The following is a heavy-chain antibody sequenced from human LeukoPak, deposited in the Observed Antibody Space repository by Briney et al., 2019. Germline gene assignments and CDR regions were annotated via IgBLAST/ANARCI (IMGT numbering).Heavy chain of an antibody. CDR1: GVTFSNYA. V-gene: IGHV3-23*01. J-gene: IGHJ4*02. CDR3: ARNQGQWLVPVDY. CDR2: MSGSGGST. Sequence: PGGSLRLSCAASGVTFSNYAMSWVRQAPGKGLEWVSSMSGSGGSTYYADSVKGRFTISRDNSKNTLYLQMNNLRAEDTALYYCARNQGQWLVPVDYWGQGTLVTVSS. D-gene: IGHD6-19*01.